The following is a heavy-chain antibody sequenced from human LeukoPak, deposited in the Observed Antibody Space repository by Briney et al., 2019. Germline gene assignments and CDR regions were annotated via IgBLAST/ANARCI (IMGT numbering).Heavy chain of an antibody. Sequence: PSETLSLTCTVSGGSMNNYYWSWIGQPPGKGLEWIGYIYYSGSTNYNPSLKSRVTISVDTSKNQFSLKLSSVTAADTAVYYCARGDPIDYWGQGTLVTVSS. CDR3: ARGDPIDY. V-gene: IGHV4-59*01. J-gene: IGHJ4*02. CDR1: GGSMNNYY. CDR2: IYYSGST.